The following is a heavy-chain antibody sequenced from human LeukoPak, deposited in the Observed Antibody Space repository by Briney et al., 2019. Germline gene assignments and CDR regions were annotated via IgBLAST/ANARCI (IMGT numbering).Heavy chain of an antibody. D-gene: IGHD2-15*01. V-gene: IGHV3-30*02. CDR1: GFTFSAYG. J-gene: IGHJ6*03. CDR3: ARDHTLSWYYYMDV. CDR2: IRFDGSVQ. Sequence: PGGSLRLSCAASGFTFSAYGMHWVSQGPHKGLEWVAFIRFDGSVQHYAHSVRGRFTVSGDNSNNILYVEMTSLRSDDTGVYYCARDHTLSWYYYMDVWGKGTAVTVSS.